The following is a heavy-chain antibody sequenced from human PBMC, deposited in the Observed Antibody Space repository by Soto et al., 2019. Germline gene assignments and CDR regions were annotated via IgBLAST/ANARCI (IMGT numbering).Heavy chain of an antibody. Sequence: QVQLVQSGAEVKKPGSSVKVSCKASGGTFSSYAISWVRQAPGQGVEWMGGIIPIFGTANYAQKFQGRVTITADESTSTAYMELSSLRSEDTAVYYCARGPHIVVVPAASKYYYYGMDVWGQGTTVTVSS. V-gene: IGHV1-69*01. J-gene: IGHJ6*02. CDR2: IIPIFGTA. CDR1: GGTFSSYA. D-gene: IGHD2-2*01. CDR3: ARGPHIVVVPAASKYYYYGMDV.